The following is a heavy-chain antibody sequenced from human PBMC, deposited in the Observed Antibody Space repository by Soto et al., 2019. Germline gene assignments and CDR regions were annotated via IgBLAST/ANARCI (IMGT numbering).Heavy chain of an antibody. J-gene: IGHJ4*01. D-gene: IGHD4-17*01. CDR1: GFTFGNYV. V-gene: IGHV3-23*01. CDR2: ISGRGGST. Sequence: EVQLLESGGGLVQPGGSLRLSCAASGFTFGNYVMSWVRQAPRKGLEWVSAISGRGGSTFYADSVKGRFTISRDNSKNTLYLQLNSLRAEDTAIYYCARRLPHDYGFDYWGHGTLVTVSS. CDR3: ARRLPHDYGFDY.